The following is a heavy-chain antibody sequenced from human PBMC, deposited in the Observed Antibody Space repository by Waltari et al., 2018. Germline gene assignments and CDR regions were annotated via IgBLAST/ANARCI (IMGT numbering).Heavy chain of an antibody. J-gene: IGHJ3*02. Sequence: YYNPSLKSRVTISVDTSKNQFSLKLSSVTAADTAVYYCARDEGGTDAFDIWGQGTMVTVSS. CDR3: ARDEGGTDAFDI. D-gene: IGHD3-16*01. V-gene: IGHV4-30-2*05.